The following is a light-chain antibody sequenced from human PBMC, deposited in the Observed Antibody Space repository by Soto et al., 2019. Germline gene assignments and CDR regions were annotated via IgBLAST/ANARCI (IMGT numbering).Light chain of an antibody. V-gene: IGKV3-15*01. CDR2: GAS. J-gene: IGKJ4*01. CDR3: HQYNSWSPLA. CDR1: QSVSNN. Sequence: EIVMTQSPATLSVSPGERATLSCRASQSVSNNLAWYQQKPGQPPRLLIFGASTRATGIPARFSGSGSGTEFTLPISSLQSEDFAVYYWHQYNSWSPLAFGGGTKVETK.